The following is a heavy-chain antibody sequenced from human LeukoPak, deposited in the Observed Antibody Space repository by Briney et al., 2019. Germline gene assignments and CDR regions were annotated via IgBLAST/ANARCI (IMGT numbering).Heavy chain of an antibody. J-gene: IGHJ4*02. CDR3: AREALLMRSYSLDY. V-gene: IGHV3-30-3*01. CDR2: ISYDGSNK. CDR1: GFTFSSYA. Sequence: PGRSLRLSCAASGFTFSSYAMHWVRQAPGKGLEWVAVISYDGSNKYYADSVKGRFTISRDNSKNTLYLQMNSLRAEDKAVYYCAREALLMRSYSLDYWGQGTLVTVSS. D-gene: IGHD1-26*01.